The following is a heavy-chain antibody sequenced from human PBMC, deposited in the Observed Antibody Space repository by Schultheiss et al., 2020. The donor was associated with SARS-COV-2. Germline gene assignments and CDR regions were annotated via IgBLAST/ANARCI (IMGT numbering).Heavy chain of an antibody. V-gene: IGHV4-39*07. CDR3: AREGRYDFWSGYYIDY. CDR1: GGSISSGGYY. CDR2: IYYSGST. D-gene: IGHD3-3*01. Sequence: SETLSLTCTVSGGSISSGGYYWGWIRQPPGKGLEWIGSIYYSGSTYYNPSLKSRVTISVDTSKNQFSLKLSSVTAADTAVYYCAREGRYDFWSGYYIDYWGQGTLVTVSS. J-gene: IGHJ4*02.